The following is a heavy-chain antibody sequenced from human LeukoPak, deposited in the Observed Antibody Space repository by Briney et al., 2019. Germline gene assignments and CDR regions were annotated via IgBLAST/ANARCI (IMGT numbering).Heavy chain of an antibody. V-gene: IGHV3-53*01. J-gene: IGHJ4*02. CDR3: ARGPGKASFDY. Sequence: PRGSLRLSCAASGFIVSTNYMSWVRQAPGKGLEWVSVIFSGGSTYYADSVKGRFTIPREKSNNTRYLQMNSLRAEDTAVYYCARGPGKASFDYWGQGTLVTVSS. CDR1: GFIVSTNY. D-gene: IGHD3-10*01. CDR2: IFSGGST.